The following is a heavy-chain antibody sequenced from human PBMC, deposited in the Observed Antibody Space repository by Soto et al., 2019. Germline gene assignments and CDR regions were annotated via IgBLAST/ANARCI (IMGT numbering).Heavy chain of an antibody. CDR2: IYYSGST. Sequence: SETLSLTCTVSGGSISSGAYYWNGIRQPPGKGLEWIGYIYYSGSTNYNPSLKSRVTISVDTSKNQFSLKLSSVTAADTAVYYCARSDGRYWGQGTLVTVSS. V-gene: IGHV4-61*08. CDR3: ARSDGRY. J-gene: IGHJ4*02. CDR1: GGSISSGAYY.